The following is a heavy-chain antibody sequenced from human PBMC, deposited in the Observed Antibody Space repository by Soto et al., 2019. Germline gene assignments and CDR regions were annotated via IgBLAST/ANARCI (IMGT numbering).Heavy chain of an antibody. D-gene: IGHD2-2*01. J-gene: IGHJ6*03. CDR1: GFTFSKAW. CDR2: IKSKIDDETT. CDR3: TTVEVPAGTNDSAYYYYYMDV. Sequence: EVQVVESGGGLVKPGGSLRLSCEGSGFTFSKAWMSWVRQAPGKGLEWVGRIKSKIDDETTEYAAPVKGRFTISRDDSKNTLYLQMNSLKTEDTAMYYCTTVEVPAGTNDSAYYYYYMDVWGKGTTVTVSS. V-gene: IGHV3-15*01.